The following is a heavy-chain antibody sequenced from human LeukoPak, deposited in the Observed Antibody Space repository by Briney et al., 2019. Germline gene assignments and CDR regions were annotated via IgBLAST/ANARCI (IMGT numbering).Heavy chain of an antibody. CDR1: GGSFSGYY. CDR2: INHSGST. D-gene: IGHD5-18*01. V-gene: IGHV4-34*01. Sequence: PSETLSLTCAVYGGSFSGYYWSWIRQPPGKGLEWIGEINHSGSTNYNPSLKSRVTISVDTSKNQFSLKLSSVTAADTAVYYCARRRREYSYGPDYWGQGTLVTVSS. J-gene: IGHJ4*02. CDR3: ARRRREYSYGPDY.